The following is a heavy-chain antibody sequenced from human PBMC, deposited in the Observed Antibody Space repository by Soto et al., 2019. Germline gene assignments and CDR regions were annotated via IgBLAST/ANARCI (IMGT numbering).Heavy chain of an antibody. CDR3: AKVSNKWAVAQRGYFDY. CDR2: ISATGST. Sequence: EVQVLDSGGGLVQPGGSQRLSCEASGFTLSNYPMSWFRQPPGKGLEWVSTISATGSTLYADSVKGRFTISRDNSKNTVYLQMNFLRAEDTAVYYCAKVSNKWAVAQRGYFDYWGQGTLVTVSS. CDR1: GFTLSNYP. J-gene: IGHJ4*02. V-gene: IGHV3-23*01. D-gene: IGHD6-19*01.